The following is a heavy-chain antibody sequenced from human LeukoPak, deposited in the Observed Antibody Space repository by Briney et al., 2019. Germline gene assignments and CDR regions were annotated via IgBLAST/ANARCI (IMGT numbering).Heavy chain of an antibody. Sequence: PSETLSLTCGDSGASTWYKDWRWPRQSPGRTLEWIGHIYNGRNTKYNPSLTSRVTISVDTSKNQFSLSLTSVTAADTTVYYCAVTTGSPGIDFWGPGALVTVSS. D-gene: IGHD1-14*01. CDR3: AVTTGSPGIDF. V-gene: IGHV4-59*08. J-gene: IGHJ4*02. CDR1: GASTWYKD. CDR2: IYNGRNT.